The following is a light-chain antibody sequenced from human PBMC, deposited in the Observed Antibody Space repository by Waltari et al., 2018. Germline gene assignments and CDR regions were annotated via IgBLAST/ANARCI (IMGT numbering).Light chain of an antibody. V-gene: IGKV3-20*01. CDR2: AAS. J-gene: IGKJ4*01. CDR1: QSVSSTY. Sequence: EIVLTQSPGTLSLSPGAGATLSCRASQSVSSTYLAWYQQKPGQTPRLLIYAASSRATGIPDRFSGSGSGTDFTLTISGLEPEDFAVYYCQQYGTSPLTFGGGTKLEIK. CDR3: QQYGTSPLT.